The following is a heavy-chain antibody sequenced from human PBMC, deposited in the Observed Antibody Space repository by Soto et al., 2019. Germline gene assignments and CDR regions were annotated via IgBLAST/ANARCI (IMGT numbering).Heavy chain of an antibody. J-gene: IGHJ4*02. CDR1: GGSISSYY. Sequence: PSETLSLTCTVSGGSISSYYWSWIRQPPGKGLGWIGYIYYSGSTNYNPSLKSRVTISVAASKNQFSLKLSAVTAADTAVYYCARRPLHKCLDYWGQGTLVTVSS. V-gene: IGHV4-59*08. D-gene: IGHD2-2*01. CDR3: ARRPLHKCLDY. CDR2: IYYSGST.